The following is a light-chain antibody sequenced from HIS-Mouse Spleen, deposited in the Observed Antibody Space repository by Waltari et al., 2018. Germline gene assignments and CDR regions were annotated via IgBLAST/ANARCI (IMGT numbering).Light chain of an antibody. Sequence: DIQMTQSPSTLSASVGDRVTITCRASQSISSWLAWYQQKPGKAPKLLIYNASSLESGVPSRFSGSGSGTEFTLTISSLQPSDFATYYCQQYKSYPDTFGQGTKLEIK. CDR3: QQYKSYPDT. J-gene: IGKJ2*01. CDR1: QSISSW. CDR2: NAS. V-gene: IGKV1-5*03.